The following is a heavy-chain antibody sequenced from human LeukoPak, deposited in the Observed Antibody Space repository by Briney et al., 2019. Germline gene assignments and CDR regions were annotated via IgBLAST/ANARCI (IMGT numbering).Heavy chain of an antibody. CDR1: GYTFTGYY. Sequence: ASVKLSCKASGYTFTGYYMHWVRQAPGQGLEWMGWINPNRGGKNYAQKFQGRVTMTRDTSISTAYMELSRLRSDDTAVYYCARAPGAFDIWGQGTTVTLYS. CDR2: INPNRGGK. V-gene: IGHV1-2*02. CDR3: ARAPGAFDI. J-gene: IGHJ3*02.